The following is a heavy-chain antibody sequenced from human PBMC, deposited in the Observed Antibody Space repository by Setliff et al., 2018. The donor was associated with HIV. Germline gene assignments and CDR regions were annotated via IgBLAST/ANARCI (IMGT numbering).Heavy chain of an antibody. V-gene: IGHV1-46*01. D-gene: IGHD1-1*01. J-gene: IGHJ4*02. CDR2: INPSGGST. CDR3: ARQLSNSLES. CDR1: GYTFTSFY. Sequence: GASVKVSCKASGYTFTSFYLHWVRQAPGQGLEWMAIINPSGGSTSYAQRFRGRVTMTRDTSINTAYMELSGLRSDDTAVYYCARQLSNSLESWGQGTPVTVSS.